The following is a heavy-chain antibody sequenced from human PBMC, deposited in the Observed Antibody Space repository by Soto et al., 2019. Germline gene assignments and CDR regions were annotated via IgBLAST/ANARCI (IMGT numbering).Heavy chain of an antibody. CDR3: AGRAVDGMDV. J-gene: IGHJ6*02. CDR2: INHSGST. V-gene: IGHV4-34*01. Sequence: SQTLCITCDVYGVSFIGHYWSWIRQHPGKGLEWIGEINHSGSTNYNPSLKSRVTISVDTSKNQFSLKLSSVTAADTAVYYCAGRAVDGMDVWGQGTTVTVS. CDR1: GVSFIGHY.